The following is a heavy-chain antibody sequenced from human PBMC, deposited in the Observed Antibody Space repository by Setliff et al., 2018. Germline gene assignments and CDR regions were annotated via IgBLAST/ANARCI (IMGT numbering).Heavy chain of an antibody. Sequence: SVKVSCKASGDSFNNYAISWVRQAPGQGLEWMGGIIPMFGTPAYAQKFQDRVTITTDESTSTAYMELDSLRSEDTAVYYCARSPAVLGIVYLDPWGQGTLVTVSA. J-gene: IGHJ5*02. CDR2: IIPMFGTP. CDR3: ARSPAVLGIVYLDP. CDR1: GDSFNNYA. V-gene: IGHV1-69*05. D-gene: IGHD2-15*01.